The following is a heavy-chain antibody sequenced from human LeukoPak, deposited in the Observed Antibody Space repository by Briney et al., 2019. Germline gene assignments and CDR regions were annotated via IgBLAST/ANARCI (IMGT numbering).Heavy chain of an antibody. V-gene: IGHV3-23*01. Sequence: GGSLRLSCAASGFTFSNYPMMWIRQAPGKGLEWVSGISGIGDNTKYADSVKGRFTISRDNSKNTLYLQLNSLKVEDTAVYFCGSERLIWGQGTRVTVSS. CDR2: ISGIGDNT. CDR3: GSERLI. CDR1: GFTFSNYP. J-gene: IGHJ4*02.